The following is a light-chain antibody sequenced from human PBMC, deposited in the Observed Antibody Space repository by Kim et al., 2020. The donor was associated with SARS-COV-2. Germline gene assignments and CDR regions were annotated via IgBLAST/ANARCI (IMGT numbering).Light chain of an antibody. CDR2: ASS. Sequence: AIRMTQSPSTLSASTGDRVTITCRATQGVNIYLAWYQQKPGKAPKLLISASSTLQSGVPSRFTGSGAGTDFTLTINSLQSEDFATYYCQQYYTYPLTFGRDQGGYQ. CDR3: QQYYTYPLT. J-gene: IGKJ4*01. CDR1: QGVNIY. V-gene: IGKV1-8*01.